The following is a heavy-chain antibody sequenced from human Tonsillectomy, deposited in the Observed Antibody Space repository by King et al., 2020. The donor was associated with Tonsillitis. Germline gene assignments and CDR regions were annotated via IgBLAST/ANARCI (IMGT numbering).Heavy chain of an antibody. J-gene: IGHJ4*02. D-gene: IGHD1-1*01. CDR2: INPNNGDT. CDR3: ASDLSTTSNFPY. V-gene: IGHV1-2*02. Sequence: VQLVESGTEVKKPGASVTVSCKASGYTFTGYYMHWVRQAPGQGLEWMGWINPNNGDTNNAQKFQGRVTMNRDTSINTAYMELSSLRFDDTAIYYCASDLSTTSNFPYGGQGTLVTVSS. CDR1: GYTFTGYY.